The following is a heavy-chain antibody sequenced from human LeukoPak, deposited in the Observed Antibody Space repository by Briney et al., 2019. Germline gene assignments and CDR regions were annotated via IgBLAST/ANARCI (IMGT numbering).Heavy chain of an antibody. CDR1: GYTFTSYG. V-gene: IGHV1-2*02. CDR3: ARGGFDH. Sequence: ASVKVSCKASGYTFTSYGISWVRQAPGQGLEWMGWISPDTGGTNYAQKFQGRVTMTRDTSISTAYMELSSLRSDDTAVYYCARGGFDHWGQGTLVTVSS. J-gene: IGHJ4*02. D-gene: IGHD3-10*01. CDR2: ISPDTGGT.